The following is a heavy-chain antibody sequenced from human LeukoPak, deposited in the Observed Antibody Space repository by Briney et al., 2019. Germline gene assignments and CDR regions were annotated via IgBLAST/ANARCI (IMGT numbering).Heavy chain of an antibody. CDR2: IYYSGST. J-gene: IGHJ4*02. D-gene: IGHD6-19*01. Sequence: KPSETLSLTCTVSGGSISSSSYYWGWIRQPPGKGLKWIGSIYYSGSTDYNPSLKSRVTISVETSKNQFSLNLSSVTAADTAVYYCARGRLARSPYFDYWGQGTLVTVSS. V-gene: IGHV4-39*07. CDR3: ARGRLARSPYFDY. CDR1: GGSISSSSYY.